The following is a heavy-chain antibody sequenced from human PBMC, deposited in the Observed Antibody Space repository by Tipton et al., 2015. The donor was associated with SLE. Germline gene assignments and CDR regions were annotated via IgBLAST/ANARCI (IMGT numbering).Heavy chain of an antibody. V-gene: IGHV4-34*01. CDR2: INHSGST. J-gene: IGHJ1*01. CDR1: GGSFSGYY. CDR3: ARAYSSLGAEYFQH. Sequence: TLSLTCAVYGGSFSGYYWSWIRQPPGKRLEWIGEINHSGSTNYNPSLKSRVTISVDTSKNQFSLKLSSVTAADTAVYYCARAYSSLGAEYFQHWGQGTLVTVSS. D-gene: IGHD6-6*01.